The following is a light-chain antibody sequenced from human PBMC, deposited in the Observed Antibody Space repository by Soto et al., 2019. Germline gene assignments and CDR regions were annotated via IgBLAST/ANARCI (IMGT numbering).Light chain of an antibody. Sequence: EIVLTQSPGTVSLSPGERATLSCRASQSVGNNYLAWYQKKRGQAPRLLISGASRRATGVLDRFSGSGTGTDFSLTIRRLEPQDSAVYYFEQNASTPFTFGHGTKFDI. V-gene: IGKV3-20*01. CDR3: EQNASTPFT. J-gene: IGKJ2*01. CDR1: QSVGNNY. CDR2: GAS.